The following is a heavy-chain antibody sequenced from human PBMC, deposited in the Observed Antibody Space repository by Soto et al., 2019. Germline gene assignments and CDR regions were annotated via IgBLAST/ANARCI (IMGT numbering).Heavy chain of an antibody. CDR2: INPNSGGT. D-gene: IGHD3-22*01. CDR1: GYTFTGYY. V-gene: IGHV1-2*02. CDR3: STDQENYYQSSGYYYAY. J-gene: IGHJ4*02. Sequence: QVQLVQSGAEVKKPGASVKVSCKGSGYTFTGYYIHWVRQAPGQGLEWMGYINPNSGGTNYAQKFQGRVTMTRDTSISTVYMEMSRLRSADTAVYWCSTDQENYYQSSGYYYAYWGQGTLVSVSS.